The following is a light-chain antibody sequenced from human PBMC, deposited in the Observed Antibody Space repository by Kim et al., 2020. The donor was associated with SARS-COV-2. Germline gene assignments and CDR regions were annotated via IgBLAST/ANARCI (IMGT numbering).Light chain of an antibody. CDR2: DAS. J-gene: IGKJ1*01. V-gene: IGKV3-11*01. CDR1: QSISSY. Sequence: EIVLTQSPATLSLSPGERATLSCRASQSISSYLAWHQQKPGQAPRLLIYDASKRATGIPARFSGSGSGTDFPLTISSLEPECVALYYWLRRSNQLWTFGQGTKVDIK. CDR3: LRRSNQLWT.